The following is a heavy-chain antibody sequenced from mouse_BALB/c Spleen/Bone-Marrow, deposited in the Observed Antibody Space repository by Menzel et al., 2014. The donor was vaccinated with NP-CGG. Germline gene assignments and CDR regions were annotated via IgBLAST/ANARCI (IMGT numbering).Heavy chain of an antibody. CDR3: ARGAPYYFDY. CDR1: GYTFTSYF. CDR2: IYPGEGST. Sequence: VQLQESGPELVKPGASVKMSCKASGYTFTSYFIHWVKQRPGQGLEWIGWIYPGEGSTNYNEKFKGKTTLTADKSSSTAYMLLSSLTSEDSAIYFCARGAPYYFDYWGQGTTLTVSS. V-gene: IGHV1S56*01. D-gene: IGHD3-1*01. J-gene: IGHJ2*01.